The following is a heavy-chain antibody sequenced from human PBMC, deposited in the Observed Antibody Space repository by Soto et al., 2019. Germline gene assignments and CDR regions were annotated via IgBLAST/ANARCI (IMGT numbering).Heavy chain of an antibody. CDR3: ARGLYYYDSSGYWGY. CDR2: ISGSGGST. CDR1: GFTFSSYA. J-gene: IGHJ4*02. D-gene: IGHD3-22*01. Sequence: VGSLRLSCAASGFTFSSYAMSWVRQAPGKGQEWVSTISGSGGSTYYADSVKGRFTISRDNSKNSLYLQMNSLRDEDTAVYYCARGLYYYDSSGYWGYWGQGTLVTISS. V-gene: IGHV3-23*01.